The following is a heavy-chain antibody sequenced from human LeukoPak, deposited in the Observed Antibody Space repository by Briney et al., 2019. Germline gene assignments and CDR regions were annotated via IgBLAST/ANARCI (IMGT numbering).Heavy chain of an antibody. Sequence: PGGSLRLSCAASGFTFSSYAMNWVRQAPGKGLEWVSGISGSGGSTHYAGSVKGRFTISRDNSKNTLYLQMNSLRAEDTAVYFCAKSDGKRFFDWDDPWGQGTLVTVSS. CDR2: ISGSGGST. V-gene: IGHV3-23*01. CDR3: AKSDGKRFFDWDDP. CDR1: GFTFSSYA. J-gene: IGHJ5*02. D-gene: IGHD3-3*01.